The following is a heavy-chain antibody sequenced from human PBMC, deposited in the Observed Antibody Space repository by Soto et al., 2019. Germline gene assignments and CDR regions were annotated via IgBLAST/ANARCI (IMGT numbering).Heavy chain of an antibody. CDR3: ARAPFLGYGSGGYYYYMDV. D-gene: IGHD3-10*01. CDR2: MNPNSGNT. CDR1: GYTFTSYD. J-gene: IGHJ6*03. V-gene: IGHV1-8*01. Sequence: QVQLVQSGAEVKKPGASVKVSCKASGYTFTSYDINWVRQATGQGLEWMGWMNPNSGNTGYAQKFQGRVTMTRNTSISTAYMELSSVRSEDTAVYYCARAPFLGYGSGGYYYYMDVWGKGTTVTVSS.